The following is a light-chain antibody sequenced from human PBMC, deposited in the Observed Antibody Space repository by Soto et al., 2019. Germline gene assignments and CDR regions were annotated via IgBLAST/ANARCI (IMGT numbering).Light chain of an antibody. CDR2: GAS. CDR3: QQYNNWPQT. CDR1: QSLSTY. J-gene: IGKJ1*01. Sequence: EIVMTQSPATLSVSPGERGTLXCRASQSLSTYLAWYQHKPGKARRLLIYGASTRAHGSPARFSGSGSGTEFTRPISSLQSEDFAVYYCQQYNNWPQTFGQGTKVDIK. V-gene: IGKV3-15*01.